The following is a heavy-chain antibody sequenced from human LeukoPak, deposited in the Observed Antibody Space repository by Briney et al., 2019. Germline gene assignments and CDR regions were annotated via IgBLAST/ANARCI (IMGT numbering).Heavy chain of an antibody. Sequence: ASVKVSCKASGGTFSSYAISWVRQAPGQGLEWMGGIIPIFGTANYAQKFQGRVTITADKSTSTAYMEMSSLRSEDTAVYYCASYYDSSGYYSTLHYYYYMDVWGKGTTVTVSS. D-gene: IGHD3-22*01. V-gene: IGHV1-69*06. CDR3: ASYYDSSGYYSTLHYYYYMDV. CDR1: GGTFSSYA. CDR2: IIPIFGTA. J-gene: IGHJ6*03.